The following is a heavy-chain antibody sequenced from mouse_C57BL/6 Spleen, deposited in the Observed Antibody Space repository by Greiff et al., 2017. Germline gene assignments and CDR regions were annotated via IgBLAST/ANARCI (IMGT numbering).Heavy chain of an antibody. CDR2: IYPSDSET. CDR3: ARSHYYGSSYAMDY. Sequence: QVHVKQPGAELVRPGSSVKLSCKASGYTFTSYWMDWVKQRPGQGLEWIGNIYPSDSETHYNQKFKDKATLTVDKSSSTAYMQLSSLTSEDSAVYYCARSHYYGSSYAMDYWGQGTSVTVSS. CDR1: GYTFTSYW. D-gene: IGHD1-1*01. V-gene: IGHV1-61*01. J-gene: IGHJ4*01.